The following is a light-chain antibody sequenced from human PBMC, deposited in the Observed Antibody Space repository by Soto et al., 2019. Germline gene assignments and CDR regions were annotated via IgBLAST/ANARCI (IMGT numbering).Light chain of an antibody. Sequence: DIQMTQSPSTLSAFVGDRVTITCRASQSIGSWLAWYQQKPGKAPRLLIYQASNLENGVPSRFSGSGSGTEFTLTITSLQPDDSALYYCQQYNNYSRTFGRGTKVEIK. CDR2: QAS. CDR3: QQYNNYSRT. V-gene: IGKV1-5*03. J-gene: IGKJ1*01. CDR1: QSIGSW.